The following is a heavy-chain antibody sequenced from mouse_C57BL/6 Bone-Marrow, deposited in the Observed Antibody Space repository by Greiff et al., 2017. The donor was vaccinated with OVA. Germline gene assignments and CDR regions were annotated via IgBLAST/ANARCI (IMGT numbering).Heavy chain of an antibody. J-gene: IGHJ2*01. CDR1: GYTFTDHT. V-gene: IGHV1-78*01. Sequence: VQLQQSDAELVKPGASVKISCKVSGYTFTDHTIHWMKQRPEQGLEWIGYIYPRDGSTKYNEKFKGQATLTADKASSTAYMPLNSLTSDDSAVYFCARRGLVYDYDYWGQGTTLTVSS. CDR2: IYPRDGST. CDR3: ARRGLVYDYDY. D-gene: IGHD2-4*01.